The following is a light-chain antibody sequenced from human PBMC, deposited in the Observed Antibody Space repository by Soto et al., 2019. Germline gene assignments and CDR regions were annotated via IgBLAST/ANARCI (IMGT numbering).Light chain of an antibody. V-gene: IGKV3-15*01. CDR3: QQYNNWPGT. CDR2: GAS. J-gene: IGKJ4*01. Sequence: EIVMTQSPATLSVSPVERATLSCRASQSVSSNLAWYQQKPGQAPRLLIYGASTRATGIPARFSGSGSGTEFTLTISSLQSEDFAVYYFQQYNNWPGTFGGGTKVEIK. CDR1: QSVSSN.